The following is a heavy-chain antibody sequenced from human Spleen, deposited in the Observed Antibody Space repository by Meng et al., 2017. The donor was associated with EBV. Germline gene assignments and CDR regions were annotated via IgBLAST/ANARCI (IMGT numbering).Heavy chain of an antibody. CDR3: ASESGRGFTPDY. Sequence: VEVCQFGAGVKKPGAAGNFSCWTSGGTFNSDAVSWVRQAPGQGLEWMGGLIPMSGAPHYAQKFQGRVTITADESTSTHYMDLSNLRSDDTAMYYCASESGRGFTPDYWGQGTLVTVSS. CDR2: LIPMSGAP. D-gene: IGHD3-10*01. CDR1: GGTFNSDA. V-gene: IGHV1-69*12. J-gene: IGHJ4*02.